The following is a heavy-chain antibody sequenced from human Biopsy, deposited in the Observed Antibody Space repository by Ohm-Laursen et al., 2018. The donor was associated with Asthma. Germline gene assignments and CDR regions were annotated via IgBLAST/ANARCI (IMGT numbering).Heavy chain of an antibody. CDR3: AKDRVAGRSYYFDY. D-gene: IGHD6-13*01. Sequence: SLRLSCAASGFNLHNYGMNWVRRAPGKGLEWVAQILFDGRKVNYPDSVKGRFTISRDNSKNMVYLQMNSLRPEDTAVYYCAKDRVAGRSYYFDYWGQGSLVSVSS. J-gene: IGHJ4*02. CDR2: ILFDGRKV. CDR1: GFNLHNYG. V-gene: IGHV3-30*18.